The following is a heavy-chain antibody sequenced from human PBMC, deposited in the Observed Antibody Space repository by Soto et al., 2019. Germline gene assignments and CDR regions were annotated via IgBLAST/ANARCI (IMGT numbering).Heavy chain of an antibody. Sequence: GGSLRLSCAASGFTFSRYSMNWVRQAPGKGLEYVSYISSSSSITYYADSVKGRFTVSRDNAKNSLYLQMNSLKTEDTAVYYCARVFGVGDYDSGRPFDYWGQGTLVTVSS. CDR3: ARVFGVGDYDSGRPFDY. V-gene: IGHV3-48*01. CDR1: GFTFSRYS. CDR2: ISSSSSIT. J-gene: IGHJ4*02. D-gene: IGHD3-10*01.